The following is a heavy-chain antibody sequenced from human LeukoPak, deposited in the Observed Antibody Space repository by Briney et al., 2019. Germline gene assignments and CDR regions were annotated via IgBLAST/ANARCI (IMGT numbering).Heavy chain of an antibody. D-gene: IGHD2-21*02. CDR1: GFPFSSYA. CDR3: ARIYCGGDCLDAAPLCDGFDL. CDR2: IWYDGSKK. V-gene: IGHV3-33*01. J-gene: IGHJ3*01. Sequence: QSGRSLRLTCAASGFPFSSYAMHWVRQAPGKGREWVAVIWYDGSKKYYGDSVKGRFTTSRDNSKNTLYLQVNSLRAEDTAVYYCARIYCGGDCLDAAPLCDGFDLWGQGTMVTVSS.